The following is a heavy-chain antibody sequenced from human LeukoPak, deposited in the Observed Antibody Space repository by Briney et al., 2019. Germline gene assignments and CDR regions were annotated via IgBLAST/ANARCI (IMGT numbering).Heavy chain of an antibody. J-gene: IGHJ4*02. V-gene: IGHV5-51*01. CDR1: GYSFTSYC. CDR2: IFPGDSDT. Sequence: GESLKISCKGSGYSFTSYCIGWVRQMPGKGLEWMGIIFPGDSDTRYSPSFQGQVTISADKSISTAYLQWSSLKASDTAVYYCATYDYGSGRYMFDYWGQGTLVTVSS. D-gene: IGHD3-10*01. CDR3: ATYDYGSGRYMFDY.